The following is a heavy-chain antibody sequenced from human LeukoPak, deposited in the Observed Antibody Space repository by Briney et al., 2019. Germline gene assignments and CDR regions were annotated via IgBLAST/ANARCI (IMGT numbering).Heavy chain of an antibody. J-gene: IGHJ6*02. D-gene: IGHD4-23*01. CDR1: GFTFSSYG. Sequence: PGGSLRLSCAASGFTFSSYGMHWVRQAPGKGLEWVAVISYDGSNKYYADSVKGRFTISRDNSKNTLYLQMNSLRVEDTAVYYCAKETRFLTVVTPYNYYYYGMDVWGQGTTVTVSS. CDR3: AKETRFLTVVTPYNYYYYGMDV. CDR2: ISYDGSNK. V-gene: IGHV3-30*18.